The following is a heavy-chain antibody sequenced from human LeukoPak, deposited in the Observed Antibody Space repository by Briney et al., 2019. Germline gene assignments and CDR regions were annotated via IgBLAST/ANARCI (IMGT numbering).Heavy chain of an antibody. V-gene: IGHV4-59*01. Sequence: SETLSLTCTVSGGSISSYYWSWIRQPPGKGLEWIGYIYYSGSTNYNPSLKSRVTISVDTTKNQFSLKLSSVTAADTAVYYCARDFNYDSSGYLYNWFDPWGQGTLVAVSS. CDR1: GGSISSYY. D-gene: IGHD3-22*01. CDR2: IYYSGST. J-gene: IGHJ5*02. CDR3: ARDFNYDSSGYLYNWFDP.